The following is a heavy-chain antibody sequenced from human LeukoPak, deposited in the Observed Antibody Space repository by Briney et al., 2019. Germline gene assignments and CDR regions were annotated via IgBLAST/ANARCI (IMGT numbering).Heavy chain of an antibody. CDR1: GYTFTGYY. J-gene: IGHJ6*03. CDR2: ISPNSGGT. V-gene: IGHV1-2*02. CDR3: ARESTSYYYYYMDV. Sequence: ASVKVSCKASGYTFTGYYMHWVRQAPGQGLEWMGWISPNSGGTNYAQKFQGRVTMTRDTSISTAYMELSRLRSDDTAVYYCARESTSYYYYYMDVWGKGTTVTVSS.